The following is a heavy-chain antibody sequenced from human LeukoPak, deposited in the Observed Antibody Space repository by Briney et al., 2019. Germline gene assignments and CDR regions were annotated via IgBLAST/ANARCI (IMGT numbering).Heavy chain of an antibody. CDR3: ARNGSLEGRPFDI. Sequence: SETLSLTCSVSGGSISSGGYFWGWIRQPAGKGLEWIGHIYMNGRTNYNPSLKSRVSISHDTSKNQFSLKMNSVTAADTAVYYCARNGSLEGRPFDIWGQGTMVTVSS. CDR2: IYMNGRT. CDR1: GGSISSGGYF. D-gene: IGHD5-24*01. J-gene: IGHJ3*02. V-gene: IGHV4-61*09.